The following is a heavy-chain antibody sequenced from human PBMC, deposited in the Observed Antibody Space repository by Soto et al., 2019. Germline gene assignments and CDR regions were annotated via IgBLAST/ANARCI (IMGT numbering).Heavy chain of an antibody. CDR3: ARSQQHSINWFDP. CDR2: ISYDGSNK. J-gene: IGHJ5*02. D-gene: IGHD6-13*01. Sequence: PGGSLRLSCAASGFTFSSYAMHWVRQTPGKGLEWVAVISYDGSNKYYADSVKGRFTISRDNSKNTLYLQMNSLRAEDTAVYYCARSQQHSINWFDPWGQGTLVTVSS. V-gene: IGHV3-30-3*01. CDR1: GFTFSSYA.